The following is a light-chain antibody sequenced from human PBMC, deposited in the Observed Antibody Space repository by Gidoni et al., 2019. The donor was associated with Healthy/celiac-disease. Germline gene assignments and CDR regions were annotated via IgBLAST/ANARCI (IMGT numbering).Light chain of an antibody. CDR1: QSISSW. J-gene: IGKJ1*01. CDR2: KAS. CDR3: QHLET. V-gene: IGKV1-5*03. Sequence: DIQMTQSPSTLSASVGDRVTITCRASQSISSWLAWYQQKPGKAPKLLIYKASSLESGVPSRFSGSGSGTEFTLTISSLQPDDFATYYCQHLETFGQXTKVEIK.